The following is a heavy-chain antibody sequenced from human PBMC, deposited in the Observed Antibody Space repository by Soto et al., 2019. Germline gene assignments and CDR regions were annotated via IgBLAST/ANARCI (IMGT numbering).Heavy chain of an antibody. CDR3: ARGDRGGSGSPASYYFSGLDV. D-gene: IGHD3-10*01. V-gene: IGHV3-23*01. CDR2: VSANGDIT. CDR1: GFTFSEYA. Sequence: EVKVLESGGDLVQPGGSLRLSCVASGFTFSEYAMTWVRQAPGKGLDWVSSVSANGDITYYADSVKGRFTISRDNYNNTLLLQMNSLRAEDTALYYCARGDRGGSGSPASYYFSGLDVWGQGTTVIVSS. J-gene: IGHJ6*02.